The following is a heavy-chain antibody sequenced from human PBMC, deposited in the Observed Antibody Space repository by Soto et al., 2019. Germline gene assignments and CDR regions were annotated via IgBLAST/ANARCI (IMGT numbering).Heavy chain of an antibody. CDR1: GFTFSSYA. CDR3: ARADSGDAFDI. D-gene: IGHD3-10*01. CDR2: ISYDGSNK. Sequence: QVQLVESGGGVVQPGRSLRLSCAASGFTFSSYAMHWVRQAPGKGLEWVAVISYDGSNKYYADSVKGRFTISRDNSKNTLNLQMNSLRAEDTAVYYCARADSGDAFDIWGQGTMVTVSS. V-gene: IGHV3-30-3*01. J-gene: IGHJ3*02.